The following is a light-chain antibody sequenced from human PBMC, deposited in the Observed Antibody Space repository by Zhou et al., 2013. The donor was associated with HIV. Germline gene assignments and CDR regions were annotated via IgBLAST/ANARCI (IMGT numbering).Light chain of an antibody. V-gene: IGKV3-20*01. CDR2: GAS. CDR1: LSVSSRL. J-gene: IGKJ2*01. Sequence: TVLTQSPGTLSLSPGERATLSCRPSLSVSSRLLAWYQQKPGQAPRLLISGASSRAAGIPDRFSGSGSGTDFTLTISRLEPEDFAVYSCQQYADSQMYTFGQGTKLEIK. CDR3: QQYADSQMYT.